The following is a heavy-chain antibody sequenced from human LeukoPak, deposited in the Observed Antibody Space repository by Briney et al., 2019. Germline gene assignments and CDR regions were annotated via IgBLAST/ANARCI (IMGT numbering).Heavy chain of an antibody. Sequence: SETLSLTCTVSGGSISSYYWSWIRQPAGQGLEWIGRIYTSGSTNYNPSLRSRLTISIDTTKNEFSLKLSPVTAADTAVYYCAGYKWNDIDYWGQGTLVTVSS. J-gene: IGHJ4*02. D-gene: IGHD1-20*01. V-gene: IGHV4-4*07. CDR2: IYTSGST. CDR3: AGYKWNDIDY. CDR1: GGSISSYY.